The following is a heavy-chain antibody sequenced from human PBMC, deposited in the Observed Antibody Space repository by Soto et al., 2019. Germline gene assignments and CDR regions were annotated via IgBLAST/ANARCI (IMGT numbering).Heavy chain of an antibody. CDR1: GFTFSNYG. D-gene: IGHD2-2*01. CDR3: AKGLGNIVVVPAAPDY. V-gene: IGHV3-30*18. CDR2: ISYDGSNK. Sequence: QVQLVESGGGVVQPGRSLRLSCAASGFTFSNYGMHWVRQAPGKGLEWVAVISYDGSNKYYADSVKGRFTISRDNSKNTLYLQMNSLRAEDTAVYYCAKGLGNIVVVPAAPDYWGQGTLVTVSS. J-gene: IGHJ4*02.